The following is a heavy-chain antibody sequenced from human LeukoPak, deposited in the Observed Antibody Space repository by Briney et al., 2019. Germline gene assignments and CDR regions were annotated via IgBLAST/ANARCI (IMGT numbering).Heavy chain of an antibody. D-gene: IGHD5-12*01. J-gene: IGHJ4*02. V-gene: IGHV1-2*06. CDR1: GYTFTGYY. Sequence: ASVKVSCKAPGYTFTGYYMHWVRQAPGQGLEWMGRINPNSGGTNYAQKFQGRVTMTRDTSISTAYMELSRLRSEDTAVYYCASPIVATSALDYWGQGTLVTVSS. CDR3: ASPIVATSALDY. CDR2: INPNSGGT.